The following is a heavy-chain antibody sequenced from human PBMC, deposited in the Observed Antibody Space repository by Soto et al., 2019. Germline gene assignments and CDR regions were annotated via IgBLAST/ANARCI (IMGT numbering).Heavy chain of an antibody. V-gene: IGHV3-20*04. D-gene: IGHD2-2*01. CDR2: INCNGGST. J-gene: IGHJ6*02. CDR3: GRFSVGAYCSSTSCYSDYYYGRDV. CDR1: GFTFDDYG. Sequence: GGSLRLSCAASGFTFDDYGMSWVRQAPGKGLEWVSCINCNGGSTDYADSVKGRFTISRDNAKNSLYLQMNSLRAEDTAVYYCGRFSVGAYCSSTSCYSDYYYGRDVGGQGTRFTFS.